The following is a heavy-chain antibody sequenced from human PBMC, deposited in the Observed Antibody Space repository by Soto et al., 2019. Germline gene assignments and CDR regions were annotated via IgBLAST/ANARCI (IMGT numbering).Heavy chain of an antibody. CDR3: ARCPRGAVAGGRCDY. D-gene: IGHD6-19*01. Sequence: QVQLQQWGAGLLKPSETLSLTCAVYGGSFSGYYWSWIRQPPGKGLEWIGEINHSGSTNYNPSLKGRVTISVDTSKNQFSLKLSSVTAADTAVYYCARCPRGAVAGGRCDYWGQGTLVTVSS. CDR1: GGSFSGYY. J-gene: IGHJ4*02. V-gene: IGHV4-34*01. CDR2: INHSGST.